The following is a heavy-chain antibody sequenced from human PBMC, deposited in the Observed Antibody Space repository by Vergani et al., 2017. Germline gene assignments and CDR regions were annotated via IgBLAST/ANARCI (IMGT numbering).Heavy chain of an antibody. V-gene: IGHV3-33*01. CDR1: GFTFSSYG. J-gene: IGHJ4*02. CDR3: ASIAAAGHFDY. CDR2: IWYDGSNK. Sequence: QVQLVESGGGVVQPGRSLRLSCAASGFTFSSYGMHWVRQAPGKGLEWVAVIWYDGSNKYYADSVKGRFTISRDNSKNTLYLQMNSLRAEDTAVYYCASIAAAGHFDYWGQGTLVTVSS. D-gene: IGHD6-13*01.